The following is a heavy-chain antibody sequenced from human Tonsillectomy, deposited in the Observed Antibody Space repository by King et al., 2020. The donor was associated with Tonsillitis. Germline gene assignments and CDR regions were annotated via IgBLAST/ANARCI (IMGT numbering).Heavy chain of an antibody. CDR1: GYTSGYTFNNHW. D-gene: IGHD1-14*01. CDR3: ARRQSLNPPNDDTFDK. J-gene: IGHJ3*02. Sequence: DVQLVQSGAEVKKPGESLTVSCQSSGYTSGYTFNNHWIGWVRQMPGKGLEWMGIIYPGDSDTRYSPSFQGLVTISVDKSSSTAYLHWSSLKASDTAMYYCARRQSLNPPNDDTFDKWGLGTRVTVSS. V-gene: IGHV5-51*01. CDR2: IYPGDSDT.